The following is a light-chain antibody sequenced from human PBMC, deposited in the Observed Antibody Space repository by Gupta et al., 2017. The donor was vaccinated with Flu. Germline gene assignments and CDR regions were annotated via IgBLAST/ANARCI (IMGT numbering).Light chain of an antibody. V-gene: IGLV2-14*01. CDR2: DVV. Sequence: QSALTQPASVSGSPGQAVPISCSGTRSDFGEYNSVAWYQHSPGEAPRLIIFDVVVRPSGVSNRFSGSISGNMASLTISGLQAEDEADYYCISYSSSSSFVFGHGTKVTVI. CDR1: RSDFGEYNS. CDR3: ISYSSSSSFV. J-gene: IGLJ1*01.